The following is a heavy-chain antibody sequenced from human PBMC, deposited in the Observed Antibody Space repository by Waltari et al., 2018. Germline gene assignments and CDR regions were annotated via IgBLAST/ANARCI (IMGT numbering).Heavy chain of an antibody. J-gene: IGHJ6*02. V-gene: IGHV4-61*01. CDR1: GGSISSSSYY. CDR3: AREWGMDV. CDR2: IYYSGST. Sequence: QVQLVESGPGLVKPSETLSLTCTVSGGSISSSSYYWGWIRQPPGKGLEWIGYIYYSGSTNYNPSLKSRVTISVDTSKNQFSLKLSSVTAADTAVYYCAREWGMDVWGQGTTVTVSS.